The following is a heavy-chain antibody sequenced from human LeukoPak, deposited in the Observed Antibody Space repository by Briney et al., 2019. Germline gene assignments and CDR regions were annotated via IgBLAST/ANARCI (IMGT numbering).Heavy chain of an antibody. CDR1: GFAFDDYG. J-gene: IGHJ4*02. CDR3: ASLLLTTSY. D-gene: IGHD2/OR15-2a*01. CDR2: INWNGGST. Sequence: GGXLRLSCVASGFAFDDYGMNWVRQAPGKGLEWVSGINWNGGSTAYADSVKGRFTISRDNAKNSLYLQMNSLGAEDTALYFCASLLLTTSYWGQGTLVTVSS. V-gene: IGHV3-20*04.